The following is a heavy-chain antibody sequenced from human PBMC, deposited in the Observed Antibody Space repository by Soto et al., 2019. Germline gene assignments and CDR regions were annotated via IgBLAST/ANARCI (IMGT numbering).Heavy chain of an antibody. D-gene: IGHD3-3*01. CDR1: GFSLGSYA. CDR2: ISGSDGKT. J-gene: IGHJ4*02. CDR3: ARWSYLDY. V-gene: IGHV3-23*01. Sequence: GSLRLSCAGSGFSLGSYALSWVRQAPGKGLEWVSTISGSDGKTFYADSVKGRFSISRDTSQSTLYLQMNSLRADDTAMYYCARWSYLDYWGQGTRVTVSS.